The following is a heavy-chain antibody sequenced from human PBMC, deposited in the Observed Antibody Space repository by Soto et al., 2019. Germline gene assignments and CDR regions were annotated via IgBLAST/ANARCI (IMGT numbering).Heavy chain of an antibody. CDR3: ARGTFGVVKD. V-gene: IGHV4-59*01. Sequence: QVQLQESGPGLVKPSETLSLTCTVSGGSISSYYWSWIRQPPGKGLEWIGYMYYSGSTNYNPSLERRVPIPIDTSRNQFSLKLSSVTAADTAVYYCARGTFGVVKDWGQGTLVPVSS. CDR2: MYYSGST. J-gene: IGHJ4*02. CDR1: GGSISSYY. D-gene: IGHD3-3*01.